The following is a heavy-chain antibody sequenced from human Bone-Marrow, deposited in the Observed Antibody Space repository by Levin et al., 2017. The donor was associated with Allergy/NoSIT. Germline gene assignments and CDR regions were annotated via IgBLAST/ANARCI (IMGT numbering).Heavy chain of an antibody. V-gene: IGHV3-74*01. CDR1: GFTFSDNW. Sequence: QPGGSLRLSCAASGFTFSDNWMRWVRQAPGKGLVWVSFINGDGSDTNYADSVKGRFTISRDNTKNTLYLQMNSVRAEDSAVYDCTRDSEGHCQNWGQGTLVTVSS. CDR2: INGDGSDT. J-gene: IGHJ1*01. CDR3: TRDSEGHCQN.